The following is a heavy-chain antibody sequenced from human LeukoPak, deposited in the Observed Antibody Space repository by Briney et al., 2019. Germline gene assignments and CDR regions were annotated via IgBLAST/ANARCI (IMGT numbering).Heavy chain of an antibody. CDR2: IKSKTDGGTT. V-gene: IGHV3-15*01. J-gene: IGHJ4*02. CDR3: TRLKEEGQVVADFDY. D-gene: IGHD5-12*01. CDR1: GFTFSNAW. Sequence: PGGSLRLSCAASGFTFSNAWMSWVRQAPGKGLEWVGRIKSKTDGGTTDYAAPVKGRFTISRDDSENTLYLQMNSLKTEDTAVYYCTRLKEEGQVVADFDYWGQGTLVTVSS.